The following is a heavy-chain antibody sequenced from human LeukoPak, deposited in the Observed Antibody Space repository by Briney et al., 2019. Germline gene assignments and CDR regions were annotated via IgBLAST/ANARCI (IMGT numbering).Heavy chain of an antibody. CDR3: ARARRALSGYYYGY. J-gene: IGHJ4*02. D-gene: IGHD3-22*01. CDR1: GYSISSGYY. Sequence: SETLSLTCAVSGYSISSGYYWGWIRQSPGKGLEWIGSIYHSGSTNYNPSLKSRVTISVDTSKNQFSLKLSSVTAADTAVYYCARARRALSGYYYGYWGQGTLVTVSS. CDR2: IYHSGST. V-gene: IGHV4-38-2*01.